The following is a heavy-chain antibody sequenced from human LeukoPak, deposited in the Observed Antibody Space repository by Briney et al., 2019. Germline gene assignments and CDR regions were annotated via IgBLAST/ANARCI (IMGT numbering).Heavy chain of an antibody. J-gene: IGHJ4*02. CDR1: GFTFSTYW. CDR2: IDQDGSEK. D-gene: IGHD1-26*01. CDR3: ARGRSPVPWESDY. Sequence: GGSLRLSCAVSGFTFSTYWMTWVGQAPGEGLKWVANIDQDGSEKYYVDSVKGRFTISRDNAKNSLYLQMNSLRDEDTAVYYCARGRSPVPWESDYWGEGRPVTVSS. V-gene: IGHV3-7*02.